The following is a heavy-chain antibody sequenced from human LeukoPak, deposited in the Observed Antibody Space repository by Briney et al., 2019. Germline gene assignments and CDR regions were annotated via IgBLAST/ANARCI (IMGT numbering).Heavy chain of an antibody. J-gene: IGHJ4*02. V-gene: IGHV4-31*03. CDR3: ARVRTRLYYFDY. D-gene: IGHD4/OR15-4a*01. Sequence: SETLSLTCTVSGGSVTNPDYYWSWIRQHPGKGLEWIGYIYYSGGTYYNPALKSRVTISVDTSKNQFSLKLSSVAAAETAVYHCARVRTRLYYFDYWGQGTLVTVSS. CDR2: IYYSGGT. CDR1: GGSVTNPDYY.